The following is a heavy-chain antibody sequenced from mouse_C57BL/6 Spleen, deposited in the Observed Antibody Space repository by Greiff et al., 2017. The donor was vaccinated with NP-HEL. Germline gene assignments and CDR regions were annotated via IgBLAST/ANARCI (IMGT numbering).Heavy chain of an antibody. D-gene: IGHD1-1*01. J-gene: IGHJ2*01. CDR2: INPNNGGT. CDR1: GYTFTDYY. CDR3: ARSIIYYYGSSYHFDY. Sequence: EVQLQQSGPELVKPGASVKISCKASGYTFTDYYMNWVKQSHGKSLEWIGDINPNNGGTSYNQKFKGKATLTVDKSSSTAYMELRSLTSEDSAVYYCARSIIYYYGSSYHFDYWGQGTTLTVSS. V-gene: IGHV1-26*01.